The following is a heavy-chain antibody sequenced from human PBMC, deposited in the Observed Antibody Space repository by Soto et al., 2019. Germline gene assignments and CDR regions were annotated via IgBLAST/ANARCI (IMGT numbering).Heavy chain of an antibody. J-gene: IGHJ4*02. D-gene: IGHD2-8*01. CDR1: GGTFNRYS. V-gene: IGHV1-69*02. CDR2: IIPMFGIT. Sequence: QVHLVQAGAEVKKPGSSVKVSCRASGGTFNRYSISWVRQAPGQGLEWMGRIIPMFGITNYAQKFQGRVMITADKSANTAYREVSGLRSEDTAMYYCATFYEGDCTTNTCYGDFDYWGQGTLVTVSS. CDR3: ATFYEGDCTTNTCYGDFDY.